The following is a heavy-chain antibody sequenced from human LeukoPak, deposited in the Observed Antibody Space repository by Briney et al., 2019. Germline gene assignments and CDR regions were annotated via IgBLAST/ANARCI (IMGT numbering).Heavy chain of an antibody. Sequence: GGSLRLSCTASGFTFSSYAMNWVRQAPGKGLEWVSEISTSGGSTYYADSVKGRFTISRDNSRNTLYLQMSGLRGEDAAVYYCAKQLGYCSGGSCYFEYWGEGTLVTVSS. CDR2: ISTSGGST. CDR3: AKQLGYCSGGSCYFEY. V-gene: IGHV3-23*01. D-gene: IGHD2-15*01. J-gene: IGHJ4*02. CDR1: GFTFSSYA.